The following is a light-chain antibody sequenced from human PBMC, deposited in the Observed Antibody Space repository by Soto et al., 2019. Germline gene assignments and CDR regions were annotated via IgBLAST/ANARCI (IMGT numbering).Light chain of an antibody. J-gene: IGLJ1*01. CDR2: SNN. V-gene: IGLV1-44*01. Sequence: QSVLTQPPSASGTPGQRVTISCSGSSSNIGRYTVNWYQQLPGTAPKLLIYSNNQRPSGVPDRFSGSKSGTSASLAISGLQSEDEADYYCAAWDDSXNGYVFGTGTKVTVL. CDR1: SSNIGRYT. CDR3: AAWDDSXNGYV.